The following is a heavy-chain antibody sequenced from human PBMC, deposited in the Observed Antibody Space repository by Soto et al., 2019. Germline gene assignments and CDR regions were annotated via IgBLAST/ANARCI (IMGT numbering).Heavy chain of an antibody. D-gene: IGHD2-21*01. Sequence: SVKVSCKASGFTFTSSAVQWVRQARGQRLEWIGWIVVGSGNTNYAQKFQERVTITRDTSTSTAYMELSSLRSEDTAVYYCAAGPSITHYYYGMDVWGQGTTVAVSS. CDR3: AAGPSITHYYYGMDV. CDR1: GFTFTSSA. V-gene: IGHV1-58*01. J-gene: IGHJ6*02. CDR2: IVVGSGNT.